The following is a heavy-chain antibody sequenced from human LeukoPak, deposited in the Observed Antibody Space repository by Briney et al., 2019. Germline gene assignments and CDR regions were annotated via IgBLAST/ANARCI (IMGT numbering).Heavy chain of an antibody. Sequence: ASVKVSCKASGYTFTSYYMHWVRQAPGQGLEWMGIINPSGGSTSYAQKFQGRVTMTRDTSTSTVYMELSSLRSEDTAVYYCARDVGQYYYGSGSYYNNWFDPWGQGTLVTVSS. V-gene: IGHV1-46*01. CDR1: GYTFTSYY. D-gene: IGHD3-10*01. CDR2: INPSGGST. CDR3: ARDVGQYYYGSGSYYNNWFDP. J-gene: IGHJ5*02.